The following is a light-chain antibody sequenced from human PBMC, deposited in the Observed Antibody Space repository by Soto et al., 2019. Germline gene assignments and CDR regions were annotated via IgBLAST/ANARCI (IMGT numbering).Light chain of an antibody. CDR1: QTISRNY. J-gene: IGKJ1*01. CDR3: QQYGGSVPWT. V-gene: IGKV3-20*01. Sequence: EVVMSHSLATLSISPGERATLSSRTSQTISRNYLVWYQKKPGQAPRLLIYGASTRATGIPDRFTGSGSGTDFTLTITRLEPEDFAVYYCQQYGGSVPWTFGQGSKV. CDR2: GAS.